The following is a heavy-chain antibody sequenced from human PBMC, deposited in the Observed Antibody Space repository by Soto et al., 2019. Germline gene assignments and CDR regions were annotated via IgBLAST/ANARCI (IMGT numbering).Heavy chain of an antibody. CDR2: IIPIYDTV. Sequence: GASVKVSCKASGGTFTSYAFSWVRQALGQGLEWLGGIIPIYDTVMFAQKFQGRVTIAADESSSTASMELRSLRSDDTAVYYCARGRIELIRRSYGMDVWGQGTTVTVSS. CDR1: GGTFTSYA. J-gene: IGHJ6*02. D-gene: IGHD2-15*01. V-gene: IGHV1-69*13. CDR3: ARGRIELIRRSYGMDV.